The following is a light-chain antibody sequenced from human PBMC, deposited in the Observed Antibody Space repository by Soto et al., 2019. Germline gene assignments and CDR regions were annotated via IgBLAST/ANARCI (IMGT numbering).Light chain of an antibody. V-gene: IGLV1-40*01. CDR1: SSNTGAGYD. Sequence: QSVLTQPPSVSGAPGQRVTISCTGSSSNTGAGYDVHWYQQLPGTPPKLLIYGNSNRPSGVPDRISGSKSGTSASLAITGLQAEDEADYYCQSYDSSLSGYVVFGGGTKLTVL. CDR3: QSYDSSLSGYVV. J-gene: IGLJ2*01. CDR2: GNS.